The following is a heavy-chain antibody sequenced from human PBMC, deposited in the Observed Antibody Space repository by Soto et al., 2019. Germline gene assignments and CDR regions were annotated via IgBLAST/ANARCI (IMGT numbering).Heavy chain of an antibody. CDR2: ISISGGNT. V-gene: IGHV3-23*01. CDR3: ANELRPNDY. J-gene: IGHJ4*02. D-gene: IGHD4-17*01. Sequence: EVQLLESGGGLVQPGGSLRLSCAASGLPFSSHAMSWVRQAPGKGLEWVSSISISGGNTYYADSVRGRFTISRDNSKNTLYLHMNSLTAEDTAIYYCANELRPNDYCGQGTLVTVSS. CDR1: GLPFSSHA.